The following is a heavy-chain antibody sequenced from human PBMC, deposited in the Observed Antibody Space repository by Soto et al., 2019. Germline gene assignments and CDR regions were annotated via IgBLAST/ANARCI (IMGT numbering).Heavy chain of an antibody. CDR1: GFTFSSYA. J-gene: IGHJ4*02. V-gene: IGHV3-64*01. Sequence: EVQLVESGGGLVQPGGSLRLSCAASGFTFSSYAMHWVRQAPGKGLEYVSAISSNGGSTYYANSVKGRFTISRDNSKNTLYFQVGCMSAEDMAVYYCARAIAGCYGSGSYSFDYWGQGRLVTVSS. CDR3: ARAIAGCYGSGSYSFDY. CDR2: ISSNGGST. D-gene: IGHD3-10*01.